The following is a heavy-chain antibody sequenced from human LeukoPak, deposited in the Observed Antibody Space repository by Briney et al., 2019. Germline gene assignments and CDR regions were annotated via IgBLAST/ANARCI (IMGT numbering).Heavy chain of an antibody. CDR1: GGSISSYY. J-gene: IGHJ4*02. CDR2: IYYSGST. Sequence: IPSETLSLTCTVSGGSISSYYWSWIRQPSGKGLEWIGYIYYSGSTNYNPSLKSRVIISVDASKNQCSLKLTSVTAADTAVYYCARDVSHCSGGSCLTNWGQGTLVTVSS. CDR3: ARDVSHCSGGSCLTN. D-gene: IGHD2-15*01. V-gene: IGHV4-59*01.